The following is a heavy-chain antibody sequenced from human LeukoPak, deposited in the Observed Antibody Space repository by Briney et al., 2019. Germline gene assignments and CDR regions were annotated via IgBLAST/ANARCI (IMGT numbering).Heavy chain of an antibody. D-gene: IGHD3-10*01. Sequence: ASVKVSCKASGYTFTSYDINWVRQATGQGLEWMGWMNPNSGNSGYAQKFQGRVTMTRDTSISTVYMEVSGLRSEDTAVYYCARAAGITLARDYFYHMDVWGKGTTVTISS. CDR3: ARAAGITLARDYFYHMDV. V-gene: IGHV1-8*01. CDR2: MNPNSGNS. CDR1: GYTFTSYD. J-gene: IGHJ6*03.